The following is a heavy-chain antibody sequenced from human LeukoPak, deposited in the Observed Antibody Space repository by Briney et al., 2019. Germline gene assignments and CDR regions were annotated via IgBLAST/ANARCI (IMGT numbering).Heavy chain of an antibody. Sequence: GGSLRLSCAASGFTFSSYGMHWVRQAPGKGLEWVAFIRYDGSNKYYADSVKGRFTISRDNSKNTLYLQMNSLRAEDTAVYYCAKLTSSWHPFDYWGQGTLVTVPS. J-gene: IGHJ4*02. D-gene: IGHD6-13*01. CDR2: IRYDGSNK. V-gene: IGHV3-30*02. CDR3: AKLTSSWHPFDY. CDR1: GFTFSSYG.